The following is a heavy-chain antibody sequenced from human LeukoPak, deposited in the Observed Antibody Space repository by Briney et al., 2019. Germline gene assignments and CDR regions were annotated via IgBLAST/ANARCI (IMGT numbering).Heavy chain of an antibody. J-gene: IGHJ5*02. D-gene: IGHD6-19*01. V-gene: IGHV3-23*01. CDR2: ISASGGST. CDR3: AKVSAYSSVCQNNYFDP. Sequence: GGSLRLSCAASGFTFSSYAMRWVRQAPGKGLEWVSGISASGGSTLYADSVKGRFTISRDNSKNTLYLQMNSLRADDTAIYYCAKVSAYSSVCQNNYFDPWGQGTLVTVSS. CDR1: GFTFSSYA.